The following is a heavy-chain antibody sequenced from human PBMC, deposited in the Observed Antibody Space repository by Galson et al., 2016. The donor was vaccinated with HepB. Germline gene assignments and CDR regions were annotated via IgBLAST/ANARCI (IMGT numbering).Heavy chain of an antibody. D-gene: IGHD3-16*01. CDR2: IWYDGGNK. Sequence: SLRLSCAASGFTFSSYGMHWVRQAPGKGLEWVAVIWYDGGNKYYADSVKGRVTISSDNSKDTLYLQVNSLRAEDTAVYYCAREVKGHQAGTFYYYYGMDVWGQGTTVTVSS. J-gene: IGHJ6*02. CDR3: AREVKGHQAGTFYYYYGMDV. V-gene: IGHV3-33*01. CDR1: GFTFSSYG.